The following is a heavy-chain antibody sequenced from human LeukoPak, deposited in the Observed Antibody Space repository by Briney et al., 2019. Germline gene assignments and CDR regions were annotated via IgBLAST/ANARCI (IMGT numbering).Heavy chain of an antibody. CDR3: ARVETSKYYDFWSGNYYYMDV. CDR1: GYTFSDYY. D-gene: IGHD3-3*01. J-gene: IGHJ6*03. V-gene: IGHV1-18*04. Sequence: ASVKVSCKASGYTFSDYYIQWVRQAPGQGLEWMGWISAYNGNTNYAQKLQGRVTMTTDTSTSTAYMELRSLRSDDTAVYYCARVETSKYYDFWSGNYYYMDVWGKGTTVTVSS. CDR2: ISAYNGNT.